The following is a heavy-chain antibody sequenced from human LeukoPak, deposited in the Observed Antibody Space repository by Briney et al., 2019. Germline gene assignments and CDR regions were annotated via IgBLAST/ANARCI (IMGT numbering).Heavy chain of an antibody. V-gene: IGHV3-7*03. CDR2: IKQDGSEK. Sequence: GGSLRLSCAASGFTFSSYWMSWVRQAPGKGLEWVANIKQDGSEKYYVDSVEGRFTISRDNAKNSLFLQMNSLRAEDTAMYFCARGTPYSSSVMYWGQGTLVTVSS. J-gene: IGHJ4*02. CDR3: ARGTPYSSSVMY. CDR1: GFTFSSYW. D-gene: IGHD6-13*01.